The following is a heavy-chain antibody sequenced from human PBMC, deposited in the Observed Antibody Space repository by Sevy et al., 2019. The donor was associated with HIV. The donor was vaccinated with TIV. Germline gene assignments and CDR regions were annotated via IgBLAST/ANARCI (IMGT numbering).Heavy chain of an antibody. D-gene: IGHD2-15*01. J-gene: IGHJ5*02. Sequence: ASVKVSCKASESTFTAYYMHWVRQAPGQGLEWMGWINTNSGVTKYAQKFQDRVTLTRDTSISTAHMELSKLTSDDAALYYCVSGGKILPGLRRPFDPWGQGTLVTVSS. CDR1: ESTFTAYY. CDR2: INTNSGVT. V-gene: IGHV1-2*02. CDR3: VSGGKILPGLRRPFDP.